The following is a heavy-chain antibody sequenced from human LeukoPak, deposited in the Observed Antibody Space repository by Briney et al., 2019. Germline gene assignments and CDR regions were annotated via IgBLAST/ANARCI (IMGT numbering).Heavy chain of an antibody. D-gene: IGHD3-10*01. Sequence: NPGGSLRLSCAASGFTFSSYSMNWVRQAPGKGLEWVSSISSSSSYIYYADSVKGRFTISRDNAKNSLYLQMNSLRAEDTAVYYCARVLSYYGSGSYPARYYYYGMDVWGKGTTVTVSS. CDR3: ARVLSYYGSGSYPARYYYYGMDV. CDR1: GFTFSSYS. V-gene: IGHV3-21*01. J-gene: IGHJ6*04. CDR2: ISSSSSYI.